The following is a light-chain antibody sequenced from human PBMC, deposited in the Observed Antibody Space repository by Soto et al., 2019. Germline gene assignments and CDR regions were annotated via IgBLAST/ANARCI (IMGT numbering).Light chain of an antibody. CDR1: ETVTGKY. V-gene: IGKV3-20*01. CDR2: AAS. Sequence: EIVFTQSPGTLSLSPGDRATLSCRASETVTGKYLAWYQQKAGQAPRLLIFAASNRATGIPDRFSGSGSGTDFTLTISRLEPEDFAVYFCQQYSSPPQTFGQGTKV. J-gene: IGKJ1*01. CDR3: QQYSSPPQT.